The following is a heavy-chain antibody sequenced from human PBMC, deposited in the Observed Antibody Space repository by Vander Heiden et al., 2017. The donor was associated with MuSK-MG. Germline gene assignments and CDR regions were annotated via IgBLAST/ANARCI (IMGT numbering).Heavy chain of an antibody. J-gene: IGHJ3*02. V-gene: IGHV3-7*01. CDR2: IKQDGSEK. Sequence: EVQLVESGGGLVQPGGFLRLSCAASGFTFSSYWMSWVRQAPGKGLEWVANIKQDGSEKYYVDSVKGRFTISRDNAKNSLYLQMNSLRAEDTAVYYCARESSGSYVAFDIWGQGTMVTVSS. CDR3: ARESSGSYVAFDI. CDR1: GFTFSSYW. D-gene: IGHD1-26*01.